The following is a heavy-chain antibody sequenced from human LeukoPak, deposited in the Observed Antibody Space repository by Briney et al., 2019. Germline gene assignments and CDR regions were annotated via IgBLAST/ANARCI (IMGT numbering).Heavy chain of an antibody. D-gene: IGHD5-18*01. J-gene: IGHJ4*02. CDR1: GGSISSSSYY. CDR3: ARSNGGYSYYYFDY. Sequence: SETLSLTCTVSGGSISSSSYYWGWIRQPPGKGLEWIGSIYYSGSTYYNPSLKSRVTISVDTSKNQFSLKLSSVTAADTAVYYCARSNGGYSYYYFDYWGQGTLVTVSS. CDR2: IYYSGST. V-gene: IGHV4-39*07.